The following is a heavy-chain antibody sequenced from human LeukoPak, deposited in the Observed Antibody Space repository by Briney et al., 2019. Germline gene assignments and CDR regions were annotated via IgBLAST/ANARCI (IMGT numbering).Heavy chain of an antibody. Sequence: SETLSLTCTVSGGSISSYYWSWIRQPPGKGLEWIGYIYYSGSTYYNPSLKSRVTISVDTSKNQFSLKLSSVTAADTAVYYCARGGGVWFGELLQVDYWGQGTLVTVSS. J-gene: IGHJ4*02. CDR3: ARGGGVWFGELLQVDY. CDR2: IYYSGST. CDR1: GGSISSYY. V-gene: IGHV4-59*08. D-gene: IGHD3-10*01.